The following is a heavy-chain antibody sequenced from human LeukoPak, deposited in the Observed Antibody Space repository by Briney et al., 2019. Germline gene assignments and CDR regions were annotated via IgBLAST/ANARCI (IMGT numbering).Heavy chain of an antibody. V-gene: IGHV3-23*01. CDR1: GFTFSIFA. CDR2: IGGSGTTT. J-gene: IGHJ4*02. CDR3: ARGRGGSGNYYFDY. Sequence: GGSLRLSCAASGFTFSIFAINWVRQAPGKGLGWVSGIGGSGTTTYYADSVKGRFTISRDNSKNTVFLQLSSLSAEDTALYYCARGRGGSGNYYFDYWGQGTLAIASS. D-gene: IGHD3-10*01.